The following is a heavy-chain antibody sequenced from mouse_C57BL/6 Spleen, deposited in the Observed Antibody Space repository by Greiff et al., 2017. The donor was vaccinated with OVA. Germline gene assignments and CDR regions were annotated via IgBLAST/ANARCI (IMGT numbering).Heavy chain of an antibody. V-gene: IGHV1-81*01. CDR2: IYPRSGNT. D-gene: IGHD2-1*01. Sequence: QVQLQQSGAELARPGASVKLSCKASGYTFTSYGISWVKQRTGQGLEWIGEIYPRSGNTYYNEKFKGKATLTADKSSSTAYMELRSLTSEDSAVYFCAREGDGKYYAMDYWGQGTSVTVSS. CDR1: GYTFTSYG. CDR3: AREGDGKYYAMDY. J-gene: IGHJ4*01.